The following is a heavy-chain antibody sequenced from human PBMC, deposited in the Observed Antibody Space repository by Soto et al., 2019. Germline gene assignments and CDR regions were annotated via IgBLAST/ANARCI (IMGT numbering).Heavy chain of an antibody. D-gene: IGHD6-6*01. CDR2: IWYDGSNK. CDR1: GFTFSSYG. V-gene: IGHV3-33*01. J-gene: IGHJ4*02. Sequence: QVQLVESGGGVVQPGRSLRLSCAASGFTFSSYGMHWVRQAPGKGLEWVAVIWYDGSNKYYADSVKGRFTISRDNSKNTLYLQRNSLRAEDTAVYYCARDAGDSSSSGYFDYWGQGTLVTVSS. CDR3: ARDAGDSSSSGYFDY.